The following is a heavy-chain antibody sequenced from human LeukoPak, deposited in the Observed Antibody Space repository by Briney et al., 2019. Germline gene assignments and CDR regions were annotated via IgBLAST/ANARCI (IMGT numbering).Heavy chain of an antibody. CDR3: AKESSGSYQALDY. V-gene: IGHV3-9*03. Sequence: GGSLRLSCAASGFTFDDYAMHWVRQAPGKGLEWVSGISWNSGSIGYADSVKGRFIISRDNAKNSLYLQMNSLRAEDMALYYCAKESSGSYQALDYWGQGTLVTVSS. CDR2: ISWNSGSI. D-gene: IGHD1-26*01. CDR1: GFTFDDYA. J-gene: IGHJ4*02.